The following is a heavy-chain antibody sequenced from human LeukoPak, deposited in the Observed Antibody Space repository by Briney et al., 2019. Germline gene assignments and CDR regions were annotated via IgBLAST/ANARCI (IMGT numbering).Heavy chain of an antibody. Sequence: GRSLRLSCAASGFTFSSYGMHWVRQAPGKGLEWVEVIWYDGSNKYYADSVKGRFTISRDNSKNTLYLQMNSLRAEDTAVYYCARDYARSDYGDYVRSTPSGMDVWGQGTTVTVSS. J-gene: IGHJ6*02. CDR3: ARDYARSDYGDYVRSTPSGMDV. CDR2: IWYDGSNK. CDR1: GFTFSSYG. D-gene: IGHD4-17*01. V-gene: IGHV3-33*01.